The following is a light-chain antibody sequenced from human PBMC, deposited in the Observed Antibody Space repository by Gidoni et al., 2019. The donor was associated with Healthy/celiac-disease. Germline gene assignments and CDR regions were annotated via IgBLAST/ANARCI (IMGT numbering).Light chain of an antibody. CDR3: QQSYSTWYT. CDR1: QSSSSY. Sequence: DIQMTQSPSSLSASVGDRVTITCRASQSSSSYLNWYQQKPGKAPKLLIYAAASLQSGVPSRLSGSGSGTDFTLTISSLQPEDCATYYCQQSYSTWYTFGQGTKLEIK. CDR2: AAA. J-gene: IGKJ2*01. V-gene: IGKV1-39*01.